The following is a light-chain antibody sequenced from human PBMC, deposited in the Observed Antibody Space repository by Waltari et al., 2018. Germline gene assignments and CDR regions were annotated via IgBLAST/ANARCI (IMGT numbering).Light chain of an antibody. J-gene: IGKJ1*01. Sequence: QSLGHRYGKTEVNWCHQRPGQSPRRLIYKVSNRDSGVPDRFSGSGSGTEFTLNINRVEAEDVGVYYCMQGTHWPWTFGQGTKVEIK. CDR2: KVS. CDR3: MQGTHWPWT. CDR1: QSLGHRYGKTE. V-gene: IGKV2-30*02.